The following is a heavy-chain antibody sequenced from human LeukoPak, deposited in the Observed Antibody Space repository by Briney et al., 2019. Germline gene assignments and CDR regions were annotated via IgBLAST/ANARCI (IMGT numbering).Heavy chain of an antibody. D-gene: IGHD3-22*01. Sequence: GGSLRLSCAASGFTFSSYSMNWVRQAPGKGLEWVSSISSSSSYIYYADSVKGRFTISRDNAKNSLYLQMNSLRAEDTAVYYCAKDIGNYYDSSGYLRSMPFDYWGQGTLVTVSS. CDR3: AKDIGNYYDSSGYLRSMPFDY. CDR1: GFTFSSYS. CDR2: ISSSSSYI. J-gene: IGHJ4*02. V-gene: IGHV3-21*04.